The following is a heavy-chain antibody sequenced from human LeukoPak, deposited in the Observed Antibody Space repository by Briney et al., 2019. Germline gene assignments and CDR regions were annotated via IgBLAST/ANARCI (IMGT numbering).Heavy chain of an antibody. CDR3: ARDVWTGVAVSGY. CDR1: GFTFSSYW. J-gene: IGHJ4*02. Sequence: GSLRLSCVASGFTFSSYWMTWVRQAPGKGLEWLANIKEDGSIQYYLDSVRGRFTISRDNAKTSVYLQLNSLRADDTAVYYCARDVWTGVAVSGYWGQGTLVTVSS. V-gene: IGHV3-7*01. CDR2: IKEDGSIQ. D-gene: IGHD6-19*01.